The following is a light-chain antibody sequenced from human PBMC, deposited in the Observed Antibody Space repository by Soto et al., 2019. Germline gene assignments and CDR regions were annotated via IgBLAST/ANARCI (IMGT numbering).Light chain of an antibody. CDR3: QQYNNWPQT. Sequence: EIVMTQSPATLSVSPGERATLSCRASQSFRSNLAWYQQKPGQAPRLLIFAASTRATGVPARFSGSGSGTEFTLTISSLQSEDSAVYYCQQYNNWPQTFGEGTKVEI. J-gene: IGKJ1*01. V-gene: IGKV3-15*01. CDR2: AAS. CDR1: QSFRSN.